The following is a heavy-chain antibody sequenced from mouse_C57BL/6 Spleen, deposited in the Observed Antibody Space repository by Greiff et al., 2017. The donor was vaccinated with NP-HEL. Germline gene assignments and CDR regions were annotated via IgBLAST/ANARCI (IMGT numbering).Heavy chain of an antibody. CDR1: GFTFSSYG. Sequence: EVKLQESGGDLVKPGGSLKLSCAASGFTFSSYGMSWVRQTPDKRLEWVATISSGGSYTYYPDSVKGRFTISRDNAKNTLYLQMSSLKSEDTAMYYCARHEGDYGFDYWGQGTTLTVSS. J-gene: IGHJ2*01. V-gene: IGHV5-6*01. CDR3: ARHEGDYGFDY. D-gene: IGHD2-4*01. CDR2: ISSGGSYT.